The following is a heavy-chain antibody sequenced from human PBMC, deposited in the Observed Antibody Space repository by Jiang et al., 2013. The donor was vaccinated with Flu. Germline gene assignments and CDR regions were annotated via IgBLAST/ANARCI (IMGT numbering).Heavy chain of an antibody. V-gene: IGHV3-23*01. Sequence: SESVKGRFTVSRDNSKNTLYLEMNSLRADDTAVYYCAKGTSSGWYRPMEYWGQGTQVTVSS. CDR3: AKGTSSGWYRPMEY. D-gene: IGHD6-19*01. J-gene: IGHJ4*02.